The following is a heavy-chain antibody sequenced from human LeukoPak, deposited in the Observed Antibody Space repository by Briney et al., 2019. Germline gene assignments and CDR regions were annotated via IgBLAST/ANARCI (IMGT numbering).Heavy chain of an antibody. Sequence: SETLSLTCTVSGGSISSGSYYWSWIRQPAGKGLEWIGRIYTSGSTNYNPSLKSRVTISVDTSKNQFSLKLSSVTAADTAVYYCARARDYYASSGYYDSFDYWGQGTLVTVSS. CDR1: GGSISSGSYY. V-gene: IGHV4-61*02. J-gene: IGHJ4*02. CDR2: IYTSGST. D-gene: IGHD3-22*01. CDR3: ARARDYYASSGYYDSFDY.